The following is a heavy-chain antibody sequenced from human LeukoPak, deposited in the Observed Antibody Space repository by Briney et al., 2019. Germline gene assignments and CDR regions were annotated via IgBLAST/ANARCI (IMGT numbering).Heavy chain of an antibody. Sequence: SVKVSCKASGGTFSSYAISWVRQAPGQGLEWMGRIIPILGIANYAQKFQGRVTVTADKSTSTAYMELSSLRSEDTAVYYCARARIDPKNWFDPWGQGTLVTVSS. CDR2: IIPILGIA. CDR3: ARARIDPKNWFDP. V-gene: IGHV1-69*04. CDR1: GGTFSSYA. J-gene: IGHJ5*02.